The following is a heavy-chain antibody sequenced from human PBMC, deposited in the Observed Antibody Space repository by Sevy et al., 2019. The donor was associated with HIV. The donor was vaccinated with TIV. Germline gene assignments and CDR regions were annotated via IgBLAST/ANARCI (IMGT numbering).Heavy chain of an antibody. CDR3: AAHEGVTISEARFDP. CDR1: GGSLITTNYY. J-gene: IGHJ5*02. V-gene: IGHV4-39*01. Sequence: SETLSLTCSVSGGSLITTNYYWAWLRQSPGKGLEWIASIYYSGSTYYNPSLKARVPVSVDTSRGQFSLILNSVTAADTSVYYCAAHEGVTISEARFDPWGQGTLVTVSS. D-gene: IGHD1-1*01. CDR2: IYYSGST.